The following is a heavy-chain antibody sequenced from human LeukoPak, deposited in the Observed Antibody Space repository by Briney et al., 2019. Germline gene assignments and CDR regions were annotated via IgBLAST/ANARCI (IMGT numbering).Heavy chain of an antibody. V-gene: IGHV3-30*18. CDR2: ISYDGSNK. J-gene: IGHJ4*02. D-gene: IGHD3-10*01. CDR1: GFTFSSFG. CDR3: AKDFRGDYYFDY. Sequence: GGSLKLSCAASGFTFSSFGMHWVRQAPGKGLEWVAVISYDGSNKYYADSVKGRFTISRDNSKNTLYPQMNSLRAEDTAVYYCAKDFRGDYYFDYWGQGTLVTVSS.